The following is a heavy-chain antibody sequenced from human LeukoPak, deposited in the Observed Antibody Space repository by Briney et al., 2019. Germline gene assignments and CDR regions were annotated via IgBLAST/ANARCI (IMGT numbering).Heavy chain of an antibody. Sequence: GGSLRLSCAASGFTFSSYAMSWVRQAPGKGLEWVSAISGSGGSTYYADSVKGRFTISRDNSKNTLYLQMNSLRAEDTAVYYCARAGGSGSNYFDYWGQGTLVTVSS. D-gene: IGHD3-10*01. CDR2: ISGSGGST. J-gene: IGHJ4*02. V-gene: IGHV3-23*01. CDR3: ARAGGSGSNYFDY. CDR1: GFTFSSYA.